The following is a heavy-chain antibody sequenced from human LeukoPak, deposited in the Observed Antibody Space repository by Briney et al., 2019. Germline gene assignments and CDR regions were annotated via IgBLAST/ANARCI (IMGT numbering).Heavy chain of an antibody. CDR1: GGSISSYY. Sequence: SETLSLTCTVSGGSISSYYWSWIRQPPGKGLEWIGYIYYSGSTNYNPSLKSRVTISVDTSKNQFSLKLSSVTAADTAVYYCARDGYCSSTGCYTGVDYWGQGTLVTVSS. J-gene: IGHJ4*02. D-gene: IGHD2-2*03. CDR3: ARDGYCSSTGCYTGVDY. CDR2: IYYSGST. V-gene: IGHV4-59*12.